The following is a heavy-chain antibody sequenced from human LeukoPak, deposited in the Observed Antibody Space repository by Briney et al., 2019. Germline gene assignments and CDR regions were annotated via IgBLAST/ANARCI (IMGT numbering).Heavy chain of an antibody. Sequence: SGGSLRLSCAASGFSFSSFAMTWVRQAPRKGLEWVSGIIDTGGATYYADSVKGRFTISRDNSKNTLFLQMNSLRAEDTAVYYCAKFNGHPTTNYYMDVWGEGTTVTVSS. V-gene: IGHV3-23*01. CDR3: AKFNGHPTTNYYMDV. D-gene: IGHD3-10*01. CDR2: IIDTGGAT. J-gene: IGHJ6*04. CDR1: GFSFSSFA.